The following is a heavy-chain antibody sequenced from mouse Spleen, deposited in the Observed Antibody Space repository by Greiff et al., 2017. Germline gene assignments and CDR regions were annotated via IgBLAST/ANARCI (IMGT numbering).Heavy chain of an antibody. J-gene: IGHJ2*01. CDR3: ARESLRLWYFDY. V-gene: IGHV5-16*01. Sequence: EVKLMESEGGLVQPGSSMKLSCTASGFTFSDYYMAWVRQVPEKGLEWVANINYDGSSTYYLDSLKSRFIISRDNAKNILYLQMSSLKSEDTATYYCARESLRLWYFDYWGQGATLSVSS. D-gene: IGHD1-2*01. CDR2: INYDGSST. CDR1: GFTFSDYY.